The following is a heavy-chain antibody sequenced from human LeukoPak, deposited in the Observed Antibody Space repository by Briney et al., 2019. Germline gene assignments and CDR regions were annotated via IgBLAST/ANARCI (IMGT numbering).Heavy chain of an antibody. CDR2: IYYSGST. CDR1: GGSISSYY. V-gene: IGHV4-59*08. D-gene: IGHD5-12*01. Sequence: PSETLSLTCTVSGGSISSYYWSWIRQPPGKGLEWIGYIYYSGSTNYNPSLKSRVTISVDTSKNQFSLKLSSVTAADTAVYYCARLREIVATFDAFDIWGQGTMVTVSS. CDR3: ARLREIVATFDAFDI. J-gene: IGHJ3*02.